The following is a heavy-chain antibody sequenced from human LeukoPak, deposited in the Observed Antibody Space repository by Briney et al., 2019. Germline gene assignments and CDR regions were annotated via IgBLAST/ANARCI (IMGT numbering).Heavy chain of an antibody. CDR1: GGSFSTYY. J-gene: IGHJ4*02. Sequence: SETLSLTCGVYGGSFSTYYWSWIRQPPGKGLEWIGEINRSGSTNYNPSLKSRVTISVDTSKNQFSLKLSSVTAADTAVYYCTRAKRIIMIRGVITRYFDYWGQGTLVTVSS. V-gene: IGHV4-34*01. D-gene: IGHD3-10*01. CDR3: TRAKRIIMIRGVITRYFDY. CDR2: INRSGST.